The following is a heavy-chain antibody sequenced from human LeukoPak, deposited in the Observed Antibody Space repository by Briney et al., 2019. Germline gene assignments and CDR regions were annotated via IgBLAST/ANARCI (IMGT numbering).Heavy chain of an antibody. CDR1: GYTFTDYY. CDR2: INPDSGGT. D-gene: IGHD3-22*01. V-gene: IGHV1-2*02. CDR3: ARASYYYDSSGYPGYYFDY. Sequence: ASVKVSCKASGYTFTDYYMHWVRQAPGQGLEWMGWINPDSGGTNYAQKFQGRVTMTRDTSISTAYMELSRLRSDDTAVYYCARASYYYDSSGYPGYYFDYWGQGTLVTVSS. J-gene: IGHJ4*02.